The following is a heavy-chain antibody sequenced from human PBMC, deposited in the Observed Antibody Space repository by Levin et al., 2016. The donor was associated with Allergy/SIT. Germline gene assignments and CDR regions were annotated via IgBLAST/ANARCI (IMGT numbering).Heavy chain of an antibody. D-gene: IGHD2-21*02. J-gene: IGHJ5*02. CDR1: GFSLSTSEVG. V-gene: IGHV2-5*01. CDR2: FYWNDEK. CDR3: AHLRRRCYGGGNCYPNCFDP. Sequence: SGPTLVKPTQTLTLTCTFSGFSLSTSEVGVGWIRQPPGKALEWLALFYWNDEKRYNPSLKSRVTITKDTSKNQVVLTMTNMDPVDTATYYCAHLRRRCYGGGNCYPNCFDPWGQGTLVTVSS.